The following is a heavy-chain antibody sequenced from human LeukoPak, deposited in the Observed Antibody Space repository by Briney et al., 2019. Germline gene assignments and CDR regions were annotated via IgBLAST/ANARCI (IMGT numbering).Heavy chain of an antibody. CDR2: ISSGSTYI. V-gene: IGHV3-21*01. Sequence: GGSLRLSCAASGFTSSSYVMNWVSQAPGKGLEWVSSISSGSTYIYYADSVKGRFTISRDNAKNSLYLQMNSLRAEDTAVYYCARLGYCSGGICSSFDYWGQGTLVTVSS. CDR3: ARLGYCSGGICSSFDY. CDR1: GFTSSSYV. J-gene: IGHJ4*02. D-gene: IGHD2-15*01.